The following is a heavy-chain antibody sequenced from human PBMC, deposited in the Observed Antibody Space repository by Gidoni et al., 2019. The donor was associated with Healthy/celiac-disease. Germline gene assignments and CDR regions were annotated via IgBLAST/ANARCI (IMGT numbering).Heavy chain of an antibody. V-gene: IGHV3-9*01. Sequence: EVQLVESGGGVVQPGRSRRIACAACGFNVDDDARQWVREDAGKGREWFSGISWNSGSIVYADSVKFRFPLSRDNAKNSLYLQMHSLRAEDTALSYCAKDMGGYYDSSGYLGYYYYYYGMDVWGQGTTVTVSS. J-gene: IGHJ6*02. CDR2: ISWNSGSI. CDR1: GFNVDDDA. D-gene: IGHD3-22*01. CDR3: AKDMGGYYDSSGYLGYYYYYYGMDV.